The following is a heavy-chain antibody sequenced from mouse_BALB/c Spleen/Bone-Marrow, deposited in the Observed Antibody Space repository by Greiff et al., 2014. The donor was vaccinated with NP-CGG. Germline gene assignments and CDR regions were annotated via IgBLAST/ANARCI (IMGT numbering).Heavy chain of an antibody. CDR3: ARRGDGYYAWFAY. CDR2: IDPANGNT. J-gene: IGHJ3*01. Sequence: VQLQQSGAELVKPGASVKLSCTASGFNIKDTYMHWVKQRPEQGLEWIGRIDPANGNTKYDPKFQGKATITADTSSNTAYLQLSSLTSEDTAVNYCARRGDGYYAWFAYWGQGTLVTVSA. V-gene: IGHV14-3*02. D-gene: IGHD2-3*01. CDR1: GFNIKDTY.